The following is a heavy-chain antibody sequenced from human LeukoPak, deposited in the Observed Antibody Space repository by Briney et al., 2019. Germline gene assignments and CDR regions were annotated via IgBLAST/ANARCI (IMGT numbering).Heavy chain of an antibody. CDR1: RYTFAEYA. Sequence: SLRLSCAPPRYTFAEYAIPRVRQAPWKGLDSVSGISWNSGSIGYADSVKGRFTISRDNDKNSLYLQMNSLRAEDTALYYCAKVPGRVPAAPFDYWGQGTLVTVSP. J-gene: IGHJ4*02. D-gene: IGHD2-2*01. V-gene: IGHV3-9*01. CDR3: AKVPGRVPAAPFDY. CDR2: ISWNSGSI.